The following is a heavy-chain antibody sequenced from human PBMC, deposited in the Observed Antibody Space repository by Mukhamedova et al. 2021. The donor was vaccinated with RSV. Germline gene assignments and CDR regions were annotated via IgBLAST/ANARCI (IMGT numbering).Heavy chain of an antibody. CDR3: AKGLKYYYGSGGPNI. CDR2: ISGSGGST. D-gene: IGHD3-10*01. Sequence: GKGLEWVSAISGSGGSTYYADSLKGRFTISRDNSKNTLYLQMNSLRAEDTAVYYCAKGLKYYYGSGGPNIWGQGTLVTVSS. J-gene: IGHJ4*02. V-gene: IGHV3-23*01.